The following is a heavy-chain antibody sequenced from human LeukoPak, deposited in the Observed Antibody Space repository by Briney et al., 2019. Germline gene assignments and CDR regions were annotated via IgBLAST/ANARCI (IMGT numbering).Heavy chain of an antibody. Sequence: PSETLSLTCTVSGGSISTITYYWGWIRQPPGKGLEWVGHMYYRGNTFYNPSLKSRVTISVDTSRNQFSLKLRSVTAADTAVYYCARLYGNYQNYFDYWGQGTLVTVSS. CDR2: MYYRGNT. D-gene: IGHD1-7*01. CDR1: GGSISTITYY. CDR3: ARLYGNYQNYFDY. V-gene: IGHV4-39*07. J-gene: IGHJ4*02.